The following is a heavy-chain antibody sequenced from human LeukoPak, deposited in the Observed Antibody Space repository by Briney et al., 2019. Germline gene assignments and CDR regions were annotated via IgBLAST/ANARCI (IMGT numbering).Heavy chain of an antibody. CDR3: AAAEGNYYFDY. V-gene: IGHV3-30*03. D-gene: IGHD1-7*01. CDR2: ISYDGIYK. J-gene: IGHJ4*02. CDR1: GFTFSSYG. Sequence: GGSLRLSCAASGFTFSSYGMHWVRQAPGKGLEWVAYISYDGIYKNYTDSVKGGFTSSRDNSKNTLYLQMSSLRAEDTAVYYCAAAEGNYYFDYWGQGTLVTVSS.